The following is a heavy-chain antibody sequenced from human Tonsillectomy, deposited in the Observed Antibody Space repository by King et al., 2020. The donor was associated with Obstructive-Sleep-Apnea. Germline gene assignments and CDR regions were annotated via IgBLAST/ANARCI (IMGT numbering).Heavy chain of an antibody. CDR2: ISSSGSYI. Sequence: VQLVESGGGLVKPGGSLRLSCVASGFTFSSYSMNWVRQAPGKGLEWVSSISSSGSYISYADSLKGRFTISRDNPKNSRYLQMNSLRAEDTAVYYCARETDAAACGLDYWGQGTLVTVSS. CDR3: ARETDAAACGLDY. V-gene: IGHV3-21*04. CDR1: GFTFSSYS. D-gene: IGHD6-13*01. J-gene: IGHJ4*02.